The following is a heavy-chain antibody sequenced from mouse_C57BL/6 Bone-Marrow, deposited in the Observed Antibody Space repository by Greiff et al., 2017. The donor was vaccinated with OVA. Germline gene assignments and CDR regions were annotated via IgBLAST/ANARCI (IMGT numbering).Heavy chain of an antibody. CDR3: ARSDITTVVAYYFDY. CDR2: ISSGSSTI. J-gene: IGHJ2*01. Sequence: DVKLVESGGGLVKPGGSLKLSCAASGFTFSDYGMHWVRQAPEKGLEWVAYISSGSSTIYYADPVKGRFTISRDNAKNTLFLQRTSLRSEDTAMYYCARSDITTVVAYYFDYWGQGTTLTVSS. CDR1: GFTFSDYG. V-gene: IGHV5-17*01. D-gene: IGHD1-1*01.